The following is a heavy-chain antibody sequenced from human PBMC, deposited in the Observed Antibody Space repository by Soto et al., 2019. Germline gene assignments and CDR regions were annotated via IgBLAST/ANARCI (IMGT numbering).Heavy chain of an antibody. CDR3: ARSYYDFWSGYYNYYYYYMDV. J-gene: IGHJ6*03. CDR1: GGSISSYY. CDR2: IYYSGST. V-gene: IGHV4-59*12. D-gene: IGHD3-3*01. Sequence: SETLSLTCTVSGGSISSYYWSWIRQPPGKGLEWIGYIYYSGSTYYNPSLKSRVTISVDTSKNQFSLKLSSVTAADTAVYYCARSYYDFWSGYYNYYYYYMDVWGKGTTVTVSS.